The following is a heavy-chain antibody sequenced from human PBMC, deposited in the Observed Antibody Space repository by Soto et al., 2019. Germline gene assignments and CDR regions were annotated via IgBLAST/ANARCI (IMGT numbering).Heavy chain of an antibody. D-gene: IGHD3-16*02. CDR2: IYWNDDK. V-gene: IGHV2-5*01. Sequence: QITLKESGPTLVKPTQTLTLTCNFSGFSLSTSGVGVGWIRQPPGKALEWLALIYWNDDKRYSPSLKSRLTIPKDTSKNQVVLTMTNMDPVDTATYYCAHTRNYRNGMDVWGQGTTVTVSS. J-gene: IGHJ6*02. CDR1: GFSLSTSGVG. CDR3: AHTRNYRNGMDV.